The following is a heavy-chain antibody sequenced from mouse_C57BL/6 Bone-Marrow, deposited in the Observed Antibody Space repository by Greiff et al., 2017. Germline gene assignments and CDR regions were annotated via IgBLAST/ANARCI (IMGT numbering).Heavy chain of an antibody. J-gene: IGHJ2*01. CDR2: ISSGGSYT. Sequence: EVHLVESGGDLVKPGGSLKLSCAASGFTFSSYGMSWVRQTPDKRLEWVATISSGGSYTYYPDSVKGRFTISRDNAKNTLYLQMSSLKSEDTAMYNCATTVVAANDYWGQGTTLTVSS. V-gene: IGHV5-6*01. D-gene: IGHD1-1*01. CDR3: ATTVVAANDY. CDR1: GFTFSSYG.